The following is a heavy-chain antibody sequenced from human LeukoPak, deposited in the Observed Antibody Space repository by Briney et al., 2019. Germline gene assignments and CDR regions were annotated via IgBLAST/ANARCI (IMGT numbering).Heavy chain of an antibody. Sequence: ASVKVSCKASGYTFTSYGISWVRQAPGQGLEWMGWISAYNGNTNYAQKLQGRVTMTTDTSTSTAYMELRSLRSDDTAVYYCARVLGSGYCSGGSCYSEDAFDIWGQGTMVAVSS. J-gene: IGHJ3*02. CDR3: ARVLGSGYCSGGSCYSEDAFDI. CDR1: GYTFTSYG. CDR2: ISAYNGNT. V-gene: IGHV1-18*01. D-gene: IGHD2-15*01.